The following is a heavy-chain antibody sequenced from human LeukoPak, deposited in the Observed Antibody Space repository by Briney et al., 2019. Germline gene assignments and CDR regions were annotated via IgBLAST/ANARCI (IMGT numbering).Heavy chain of an antibody. Sequence: GGSLRLSCAASGFTFSSYGMHWVRQAPGKGLEWVAVIWYDGSNKYYADSVKGRFTISRDNSKNTLYLQMNSLRAEDTAVYYRARVNDFWSGYYTFDYWGQGTLVTVSS. J-gene: IGHJ4*02. CDR1: GFTFSSYG. CDR3: ARVNDFWSGYYTFDY. CDR2: IWYDGSNK. V-gene: IGHV3-33*01. D-gene: IGHD3-3*01.